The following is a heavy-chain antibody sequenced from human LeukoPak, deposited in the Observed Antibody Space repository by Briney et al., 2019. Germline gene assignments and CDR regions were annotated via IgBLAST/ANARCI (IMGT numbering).Heavy chain of an antibody. V-gene: IGHV1-2*02. Sequence: ASVKVSCKASGYSFICFYIHLVRQAPGQGLEWMGWINPNSGDTNYAQKYQGRVTLTRDTSINTAYMELSSLRFDETAVYYCARVGRLGRGDDAFEIWGQGTMVTVSS. J-gene: IGHJ3*02. CDR1: GYSFICFY. CDR3: ARVGRLGRGDDAFEI. CDR2: INPNSGDT. D-gene: IGHD3-16*01.